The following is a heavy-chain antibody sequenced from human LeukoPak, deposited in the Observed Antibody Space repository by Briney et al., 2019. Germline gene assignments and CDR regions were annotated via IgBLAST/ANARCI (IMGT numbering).Heavy chain of an antibody. CDR2: ISTYNGNT. CDR1: GYTFTSYG. J-gene: IGHJ5*02. D-gene: IGHD2-2*02. Sequence: ASVKVSCKASGYTFTSYGISWVRQAPGQGLEWMGWISTYNGNTNYAQKLQGRVTVTTDTSTSTAYMELRSLRSDDTAVYYCALLYCSSTSCYTGWFDPWGQGTLVTVSS. CDR3: ALLYCSSTSCYTGWFDP. V-gene: IGHV1-18*01.